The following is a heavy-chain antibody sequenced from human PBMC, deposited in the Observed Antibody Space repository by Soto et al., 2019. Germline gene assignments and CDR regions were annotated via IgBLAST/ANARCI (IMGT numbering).Heavy chain of an antibody. Sequence: QVQLVQSGAEVKKPGASVKVSCKASGYTFTSYGISWVRQAPGQGLEWMGWISAYNGNTNYAQKLQGRVTMTTDTSTSTAYMELRSLRSDDTAVYYCARDRSEFVVVVAATPVAFDIWGQGTMATVSS. D-gene: IGHD2-15*01. CDR3: ARDRSEFVVVVAATPVAFDI. CDR2: ISAYNGNT. CDR1: GYTFTSYG. V-gene: IGHV1-18*01. J-gene: IGHJ3*02.